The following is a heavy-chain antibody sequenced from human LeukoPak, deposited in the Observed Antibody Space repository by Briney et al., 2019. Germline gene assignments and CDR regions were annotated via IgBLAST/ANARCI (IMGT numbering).Heavy chain of an antibody. D-gene: IGHD6-19*01. CDR2: INPNSGGT. Sequence: ASVTVSFRASGYTFTGYYMHWVRQAPGQGLEWMGWINPNSGGTNYAQKFQGWVTVTRDTSISTAYMELSRLRSDDTAVYYCARGRPSSGWYSYDYWGQGTLVTVSS. CDR1: GYTFTGYY. J-gene: IGHJ4*02. V-gene: IGHV1-2*04. CDR3: ARGRPSSGWYSYDY.